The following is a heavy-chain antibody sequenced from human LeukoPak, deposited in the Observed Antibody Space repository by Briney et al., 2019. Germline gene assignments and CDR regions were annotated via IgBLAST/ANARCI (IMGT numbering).Heavy chain of an antibody. J-gene: IGHJ5*02. CDR3: AREVDWLDP. V-gene: IGHV1-69*01. Sequence: SVKVSCKASGGTFGRCAVSGVRQAPGQWLEWIGGIIPMFGSTNYAQMFQGRVTFTADESTSTAYMELSSLTFEDTAVYYCAREVDWLDPWGQGTLVTVSS. CDR2: IIPMFGST. CDR1: GGTFGRCA. D-gene: IGHD1-26*01.